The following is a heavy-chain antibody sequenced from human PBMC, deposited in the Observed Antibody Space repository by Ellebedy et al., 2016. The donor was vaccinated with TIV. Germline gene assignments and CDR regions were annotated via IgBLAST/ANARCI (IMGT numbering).Heavy chain of an antibody. CDR1: GYSFPGYY. D-gene: IGHD3-16*01. CDR2: IRSDGSDQ. J-gene: IGHJ6*02. CDR3: AKSFGGQLDPLSDV. V-gene: IGHV3-30*02. Sequence: SCKASGYSFPGYYMHWVRQAPGKGLEWVSFIRSDGSDQNYPDSVKGRFTISRDNSKNTVYLQMNSLRGEDTAVYYCAKSFGGQLDPLSDVWGQGTMVTVSS.